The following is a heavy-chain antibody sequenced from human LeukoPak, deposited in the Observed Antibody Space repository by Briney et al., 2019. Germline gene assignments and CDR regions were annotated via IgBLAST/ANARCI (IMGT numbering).Heavy chain of an antibody. CDR2: IYYSGST. CDR1: GGSISSSSYY. J-gene: IGHJ6*02. CDR3: ARARAEELVRGVTNYYYYYGMDV. D-gene: IGHD3-10*01. V-gene: IGHV4-39*01. Sequence: SETLSLTCTVSGGSISSSSYYWGWIRQPPGKGLEWIGSIYYSGSTYYNPSLKSRVTISVDTSKNQFSLKLSSVTAADTAVYYCARARAEELVRGVTNYYYYYGMDVWAKGPRSPSP.